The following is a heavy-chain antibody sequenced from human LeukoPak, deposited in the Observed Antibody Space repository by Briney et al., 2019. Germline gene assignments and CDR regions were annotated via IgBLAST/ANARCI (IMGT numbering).Heavy chain of an antibody. CDR3: ARAFFQFPFDY. J-gene: IGHJ4*02. Sequence: SETLSLTCAVSGGSISSSNWWSWIRQPPGKGLEWIGEIYHSGSTNYNPSLKSRVTISVDKSKTQFSLKLSSVTAADTAVYYCARAFFQFPFDYWGQGTLVTVSS. V-gene: IGHV4-4*02. CDR1: GGSISSSNW. CDR2: IYHSGST. D-gene: IGHD3-3*01.